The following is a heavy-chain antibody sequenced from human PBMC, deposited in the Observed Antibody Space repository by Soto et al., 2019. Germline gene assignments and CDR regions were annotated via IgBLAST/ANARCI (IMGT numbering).Heavy chain of an antibody. Sequence: EVQLLESGGDLVLPGGSLRLSCAASGFIFSEYAVSWVRQAPGKGLEWVSYISYNGVNTYYADSVKGRFTISRDNSKNTFYLRMNSLRVDDTAVYYCAKGVGSTRRTLDSWGQGTLVTVSS. D-gene: IGHD2-2*01. CDR2: ISYNGVNT. J-gene: IGHJ4*02. V-gene: IGHV3-23*01. CDR3: AKGVGSTRRTLDS. CDR1: GFIFSEYA.